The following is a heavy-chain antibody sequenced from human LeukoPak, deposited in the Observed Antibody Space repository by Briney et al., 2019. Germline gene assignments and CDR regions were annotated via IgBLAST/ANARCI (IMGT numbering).Heavy chain of an antibody. D-gene: IGHD2-15*01. CDR1: GCTFSSYA. Sequence: PGGSLRLSCAASGCTFSSYAMSWVRQAPGKGLEWVSAISGSGGSTYYADSVKGRFTISRDNSKNTLYLQMNSLRAEDTAVYYCAKAGAVVVVAAKYFDYWGQGTLVTVSS. CDR3: AKAGAVVVVAAKYFDY. J-gene: IGHJ4*02. CDR2: ISGSGGST. V-gene: IGHV3-23*01.